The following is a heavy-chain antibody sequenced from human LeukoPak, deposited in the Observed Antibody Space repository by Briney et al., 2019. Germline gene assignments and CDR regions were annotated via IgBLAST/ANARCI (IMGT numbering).Heavy chain of an antibody. V-gene: IGHV3-30*03. CDR3: AREGAAAAPY. CDR1: GFTFSSYG. D-gene: IGHD6-13*01. CDR2: ISYDGSNK. Sequence: QPGGSLRLSCAASGFTFSSYGMHWVRQAPGKGLEWVAVISYDGSNKYYADSVKGRFTISRDQSKNTLFLQVNSLRAEDTAVYYCAREGAAAAPYWGQGTLVTVSS. J-gene: IGHJ4*02.